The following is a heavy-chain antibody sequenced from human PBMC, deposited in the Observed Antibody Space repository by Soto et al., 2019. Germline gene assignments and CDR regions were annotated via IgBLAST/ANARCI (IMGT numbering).Heavy chain of an antibody. CDR1: GGTFSSYA. V-gene: IGHV1-69*13. J-gene: IGHJ6*02. CDR3: ARPAYCSGGSCYHSHYYYGMDV. D-gene: IGHD2-15*01. Sequence: SVKVSCKASGGTFSSYAISWVRQAPGQGLEWMRGIIPIFGTANYAQKFQGRVTITADESTSTAYMELSSLRSEDTAVYYCARPAYCSGGSCYHSHYYYGMDVWGQGTTVTVSS. CDR2: IIPIFGTA.